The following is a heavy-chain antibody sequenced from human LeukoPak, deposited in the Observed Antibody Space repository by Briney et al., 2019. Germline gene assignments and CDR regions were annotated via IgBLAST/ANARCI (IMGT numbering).Heavy chain of an antibody. CDR1: GFTFNEFG. CDR2: IWYDGSNK. D-gene: IGHD1-26*01. Sequence: PGGSLRLSCAASGFTFNEFGVHWVRQAPGQGLEWVALIWYDGSNKYYADSVKGRFTISGDNSKNTVYLQMNSLRVEDTALYYCARDRPTGSYYSIDYWGQGTLATVSS. CDR3: ARDRPTGSYYSIDY. J-gene: IGHJ4*02. V-gene: IGHV3-33*01.